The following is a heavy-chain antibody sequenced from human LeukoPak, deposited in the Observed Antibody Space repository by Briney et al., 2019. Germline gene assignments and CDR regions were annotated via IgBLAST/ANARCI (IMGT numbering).Heavy chain of an antibody. J-gene: IGHJ5*02. CDR3: ARQGSSWWFDP. CDR2: VYYSGGT. CDR1: GGSISSYY. Sequence: SETLSLTCTVSGGSISSYYWSWIRQPPGKGLEWIGYVYYSGGTNYSPSLKSRATISVDTSKNQFSLKLSSVTAADTAVYYCARQGSSWWFDPWGQGTLVTVSS. V-gene: IGHV4-59*08. D-gene: IGHD6-13*01.